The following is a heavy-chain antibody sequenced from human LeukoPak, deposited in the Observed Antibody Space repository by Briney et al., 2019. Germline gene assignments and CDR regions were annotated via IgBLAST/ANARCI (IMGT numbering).Heavy chain of an antibody. D-gene: IGHD2-15*01. J-gene: IGHJ4*02. Sequence: GGSLRLSCAASGFTFSTFSVNWVRQAPGKGLEWVASINSNSYIYYADSVKGRFTISRDNAKNSLYLQMNSLGAEDTAVYYCAREGGFCFGETCRYFDYWGQGTLVTVSS. CDR2: INSNSYI. CDR3: AREGGFCFGETCRYFDY. V-gene: IGHV3-21*01. CDR1: GFTFSTFS.